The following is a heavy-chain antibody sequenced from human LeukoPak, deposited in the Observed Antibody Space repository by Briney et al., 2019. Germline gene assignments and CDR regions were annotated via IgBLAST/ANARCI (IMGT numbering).Heavy chain of an antibody. Sequence: GGSLRLSCAASGFTFSSYSMNWVRRAPGKGLECVSVIYYNGSASYADSVKGRFTISRDNAKNTLFLQMNSLRAEDTALYYCATLTLYYGSGSYFDYWGQGTLVAVSS. V-gene: IGHV3-53*01. CDR1: GFTFSSYS. D-gene: IGHD3-10*01. CDR2: IYYNGSA. CDR3: ATLTLYYGSGSYFDY. J-gene: IGHJ4*02.